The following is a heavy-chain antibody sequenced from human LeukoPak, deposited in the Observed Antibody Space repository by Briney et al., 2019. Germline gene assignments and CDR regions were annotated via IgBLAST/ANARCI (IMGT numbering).Heavy chain of an antibody. Sequence: SETLSLTRTVSDESISSSSYYWGWIRQSPGKGLEWIGTIHPHGTMFYNPSLESRVTISVDKSKRLFSLKLRSVTAADTAVYHCSRGWDACKLGNYWGQGSLVTVSS. V-gene: IGHV4-39*01. D-gene: IGHD1-26*01. CDR3: SRGWDACKLGNY. J-gene: IGHJ4*02. CDR2: IHPHGTM. CDR1: DESISSSSYY.